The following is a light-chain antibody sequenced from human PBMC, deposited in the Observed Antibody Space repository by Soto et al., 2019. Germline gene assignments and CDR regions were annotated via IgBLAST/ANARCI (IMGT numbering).Light chain of an antibody. CDR1: QSVSSY. CDR2: DAS. V-gene: IGKV3-11*01. J-gene: IGKJ5*01. Sequence: EIVLTQSPATLSLSPGERATLSCRASQSVSSYLAWYQQKPGQAPRLLIYDASNRATGIPTRFSGSGSGTDFTLTISSLEPDDFAVYYCQPRSNWPITFGQGTRLEIK. CDR3: QPRSNWPIT.